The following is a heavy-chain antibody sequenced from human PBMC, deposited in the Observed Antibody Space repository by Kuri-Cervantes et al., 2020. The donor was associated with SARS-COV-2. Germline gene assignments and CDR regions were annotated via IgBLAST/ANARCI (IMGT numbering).Heavy chain of an antibody. CDR1: GGTFSSYA. J-gene: IGHJ5*02. Sequence: SVKVSCKASGGTFSSYAISWVRQAPGQGLEWMGGIIPIFGTANYAQKFQGRVTITADKFTSTAYMELSSLRSEDTAVYYCARDHSSSRSYNWFDPWGQGTLVTVPS. V-gene: IGHV1-69*06. D-gene: IGHD6-6*01. CDR3: ARDHSSSRSYNWFDP. CDR2: IIPIFGTA.